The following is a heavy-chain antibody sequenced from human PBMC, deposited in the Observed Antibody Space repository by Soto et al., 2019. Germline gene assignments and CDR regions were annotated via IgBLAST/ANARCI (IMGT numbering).Heavy chain of an antibody. CDR2: IWYDGSNK. V-gene: IGHV3-33*01. CDR1: GFTFSSYG. CDR3: ARAGWIQLFYYYYYYMDV. D-gene: IGHD5-18*01. Sequence: PGGSLRLSCAASGFTFSSYGMHWVRQAPGKGLEWVAVIWYDGSNKYYADSVKGRFTISRDNSKNTLYLQMNSLRAEDTAVYYCARAGWIQLFYYYYYYMDVWGKGTTVTVSS. J-gene: IGHJ6*03.